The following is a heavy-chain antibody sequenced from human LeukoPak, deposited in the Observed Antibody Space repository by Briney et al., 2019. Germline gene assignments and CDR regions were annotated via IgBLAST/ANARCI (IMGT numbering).Heavy chain of an antibody. D-gene: IGHD6-13*01. CDR3: ARLADSGSSWPFDY. CDR1: GYSFTTYW. CDR2: IYPGDSDT. Sequence: GESLQISCKGSGYSFTTYWIGWVRQMPGKGLEWMGIIYPGDSDTRYSPSFQGLVTISADKSISTAYLQWSSLRASDTAMYYCARLADSGSSWPFDYWGQGALVTVSS. V-gene: IGHV5-51*01. J-gene: IGHJ4*02.